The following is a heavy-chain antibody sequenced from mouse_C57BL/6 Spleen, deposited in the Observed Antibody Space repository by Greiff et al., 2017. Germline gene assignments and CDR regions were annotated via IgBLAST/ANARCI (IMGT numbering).Heavy chain of an antibody. J-gene: IGHJ3*01. D-gene: IGHD1-1*01. Sequence: EVMLMESGAGLVRPGASVKFSCTASGFNIKDYYMPWVKQRPEQGLEWIGRIDPEDGDTEYAPTFPGKATMTADTSSNTAYLQLSSLTSEDTAVYYCTTEGGSSVFAYWGQGTLVTVSA. CDR2: IDPEDGDT. CDR3: TTEGGSSVFAY. CDR1: GFNIKDYY. V-gene: IGHV14-1*01.